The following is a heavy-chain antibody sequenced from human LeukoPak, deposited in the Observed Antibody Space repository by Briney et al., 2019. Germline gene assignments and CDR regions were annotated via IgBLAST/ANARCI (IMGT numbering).Heavy chain of an antibody. CDR2: NHSART. D-gene: IGHD3-16*01. J-gene: IGHJ5*02. CDR3: ARGPIWGSFTNWFDP. Sequence: NHSARTNYNPSLKSRVTISVDTSKNQFSLKLSSVTAADTAVYYCARGPIWGSFTNWFDPWGQGTLVTVSS. V-gene: IGHV4-34*01.